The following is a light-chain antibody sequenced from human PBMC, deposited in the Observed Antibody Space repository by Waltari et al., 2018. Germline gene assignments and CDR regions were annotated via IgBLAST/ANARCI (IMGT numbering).Light chain of an antibody. CDR1: QSVSRY. J-gene: IGKJ1*01. Sequence: EGVLTQSPGTLSWSPGERATLFCRASQSVSRYLAWYQQKPGQAPWLLIYGASSRATGIPDRFSGVGSGTDFSLTISSLEPEDFAVYYCQKYDRLPATFGQGTKVEIK. CDR2: GAS. CDR3: QKYDRLPAT. V-gene: IGKV3-20*01.